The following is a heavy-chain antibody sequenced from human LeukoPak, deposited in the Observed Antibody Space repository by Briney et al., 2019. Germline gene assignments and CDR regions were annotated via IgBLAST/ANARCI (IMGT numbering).Heavy chain of an antibody. V-gene: IGHV3-23*01. CDR1: GFTFSPYA. J-gene: IGHJ3*02. D-gene: IGHD3-10*01. CDR3: AKGLNGYGSGSYSHLDAFDI. Sequence: GGALRLSCAPSGFTFSPYAMSWVRPAPGKGVEWVSPVSNSGRSTYYADSVNGRFTISRDNTKNTLSLQMNSLRADDTAVYYCAKGLNGYGSGSYSHLDAFDIWGQGTLVTVSS. CDR2: VSNSGRST.